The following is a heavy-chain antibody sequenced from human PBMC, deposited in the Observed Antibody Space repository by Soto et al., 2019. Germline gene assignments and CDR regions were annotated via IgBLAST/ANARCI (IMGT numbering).Heavy chain of an antibody. V-gene: IGHV2-5*02. J-gene: IGHJ4*02. CDR1: GFSFSTGSVG. CDR3: AHVYWAASGTRYYFDY. Sequence: QITLTESGPTLVKPTQTLTLTCTFSGFSFSTGSVGVGWIRQPPGESLEFLALIYWDDDKRLSPSLKNRLTIPKDTSKNQVVVTMTNMDPEDTGTYFCAHVYWAASGTRYYFDYWGQGTLVTVSS. CDR2: IYWDDDK. D-gene: IGHD6-13*01.